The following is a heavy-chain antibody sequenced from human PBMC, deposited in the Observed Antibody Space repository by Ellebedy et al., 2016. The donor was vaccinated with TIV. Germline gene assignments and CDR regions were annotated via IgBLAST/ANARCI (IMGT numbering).Heavy chain of an antibody. D-gene: IGHD3-10*01. CDR2: VSDEGKT. V-gene: IGHV4-4*07. CDR1: DGSINTYY. Sequence: MPSETLSPTCTVSDGSINTYYWAWVRHSPGKGLEWIGRVSDEGKTNYNPSLQSRVTLSVDTSRNQVFLRLDSLTAADTAVYYCARADYCGGCNWIDPWGQGILVTVSS. CDR3: ARADYCGGCNWIDP. J-gene: IGHJ5*02.